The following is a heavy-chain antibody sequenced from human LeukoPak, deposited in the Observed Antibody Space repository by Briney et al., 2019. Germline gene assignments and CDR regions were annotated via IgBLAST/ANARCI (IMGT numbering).Heavy chain of an antibody. CDR1: GFTFSDYY. CDR3: AITYYYDSSGYNFDY. J-gene: IGHJ4*02. CDR2: ISMSGNTI. Sequence: GGSLRLSCAASGFTFSDYYMSWIRQAPGKGLEWVSYISMSGNTIYYADSVKGRFTISRDNAQSSLYLQMNTLRAEDTAVYYCAITYYYDSSGYNFDYWGQGTLVTVSS. D-gene: IGHD3-22*01. V-gene: IGHV3-11*01.